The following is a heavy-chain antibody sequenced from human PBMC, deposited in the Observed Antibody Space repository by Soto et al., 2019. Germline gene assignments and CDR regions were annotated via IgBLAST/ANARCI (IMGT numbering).Heavy chain of an antibody. Sequence: GGSLRLSCEASGFVFNHYGMSWVRQAPGKGLEWVSSTSDSAASTFYADSVRGRFTISRDNSKNTLYLQMNSLRPEDAAMYYCVKDLYRSSTMPCLDHWGQGALVTVSS. CDR3: VKDLYRSSTMPCLDH. J-gene: IGHJ4*02. CDR2: TSDSAAST. D-gene: IGHD1-1*01. CDR1: GFVFNHYG. V-gene: IGHV3-23*01.